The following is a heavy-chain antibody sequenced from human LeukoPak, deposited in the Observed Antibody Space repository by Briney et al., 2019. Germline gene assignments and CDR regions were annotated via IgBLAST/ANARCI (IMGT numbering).Heavy chain of an antibody. Sequence: GGSLRLSCAASGFTFSSYAMSWVRQAPGKGLEWVSASSGGGNTYYADSVKGRFTISRDNSKNTLYLQMNSLRAEDTAVYYCARYYYDSSGYARWYFYYGMDVWGQGTTVTVSS. J-gene: IGHJ6*02. CDR2: SSGGGNT. V-gene: IGHV3-23*01. CDR3: ARYYYDSSGYARWYFYYGMDV. D-gene: IGHD3-22*01. CDR1: GFTFSSYA.